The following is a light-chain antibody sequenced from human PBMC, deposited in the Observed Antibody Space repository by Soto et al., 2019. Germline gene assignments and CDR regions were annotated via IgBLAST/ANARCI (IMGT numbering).Light chain of an antibody. Sequence: RTKSSSTVAESPGERATLTCRASQSVSSALAWFQQKPGQAPRLLIYGASTRATGIPARFSGSGSGTEFTLTISSLQPEDFAVYYCQQYNNWPRTFAQGTKVDNK. CDR3: QQYNNWPRT. J-gene: IGKJ1*01. CDR1: QSVSSA. V-gene: IGKV3D-15*01. CDR2: GAS.